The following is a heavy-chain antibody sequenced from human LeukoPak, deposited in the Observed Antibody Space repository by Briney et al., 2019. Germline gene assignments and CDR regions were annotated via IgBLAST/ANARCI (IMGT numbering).Heavy chain of an antibody. CDR3: ARVYRDDFWSGYSTHFDY. CDR1: GGSISSGGYY. J-gene: IGHJ4*02. D-gene: IGHD3-3*01. Sequence: PSETLSLTCTVSGGSISSGGYYWICIRQHPGKSLQWIGYINYSGSANYNPSLKSRVSMSVDTSKNQFSLKLTSVTAADTAVYYCARVYRDDFWSGYSTHFDYWGQGTLVTVSS. CDR2: INYSGSA. V-gene: IGHV4-61*08.